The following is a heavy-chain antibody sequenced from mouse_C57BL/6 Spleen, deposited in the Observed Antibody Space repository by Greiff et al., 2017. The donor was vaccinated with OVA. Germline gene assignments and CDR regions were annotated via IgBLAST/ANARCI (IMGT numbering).Heavy chain of an antibody. D-gene: IGHD2-4*01. J-gene: IGHJ1*03. CDR2: IDPSDSET. Sequence: VQLQQPGAELVRPASSVKLSCKASGYTFTSYWMHWVKQRPIQGLEWIGNIDPSDSETHYNQKFKDKATLTVDKSSSTAYMQLSSLTSEDSAVYYCARNDYDSGLWYFDVWGTGTTVTVSS. CDR1: GYTFTSYW. CDR3: ARNDYDSGLWYFDV. V-gene: IGHV1-52*01.